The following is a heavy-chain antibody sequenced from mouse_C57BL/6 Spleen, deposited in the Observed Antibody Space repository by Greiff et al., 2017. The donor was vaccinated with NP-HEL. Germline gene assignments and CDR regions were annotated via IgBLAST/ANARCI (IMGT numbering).Heavy chain of an antibody. V-gene: IGHV1-26*01. Sequence: EVKLQQSGPELVKPGASVKISCKASGYTFTDYYMNWVKQSHGKSLEWIGDINPNNGGTSYNQKFKGKATLTVDKSSSTAYMELRSLTSEDSAVYYCERSLTDYAMDYWGQGTSVTVSS. CDR2: INPNNGGT. CDR3: ERSLTDYAMDY. D-gene: IGHD4-1*01. J-gene: IGHJ4*01. CDR1: GYTFTDYY.